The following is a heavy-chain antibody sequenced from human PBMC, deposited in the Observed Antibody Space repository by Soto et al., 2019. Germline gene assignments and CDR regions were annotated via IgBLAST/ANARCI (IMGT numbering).Heavy chain of an antibody. CDR3: GRAVALPGLFYFDN. J-gene: IGHJ4*02. CDR2: IYYSGST. D-gene: IGHD1-1*01. CDR1: GGSISSGDYY. V-gene: IGHV4-30-4*01. Sequence: SETLSLTCTVSGGSISSGDYYWSWIRQPPGKGLEWIGYIYYSGSTYYNPSLKSRVTISVDTSKNQFSLKLSSVTAADTAVYFCGRAVALPGLFYFDNWGQGTLVTVSS.